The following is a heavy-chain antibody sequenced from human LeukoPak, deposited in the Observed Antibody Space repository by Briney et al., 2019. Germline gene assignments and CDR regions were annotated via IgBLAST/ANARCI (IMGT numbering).Heavy chain of an antibody. V-gene: IGHV4-34*01. CDR3: ARAFWVDRRFGF. CDR2: INHSGST. Sequence: PSETLSLTCAVYGGSFSGYYWSWIRQPPGKGLEWIGEINHSGSTNYNPSLKSRVTISVDTSKNQFSLKLSSVTAADTAVYYCARAFWVDRRFGFWGQGPLVTVSS. CDR1: GGSFSGYY. J-gene: IGHJ4*02. D-gene: IGHD2-15*01.